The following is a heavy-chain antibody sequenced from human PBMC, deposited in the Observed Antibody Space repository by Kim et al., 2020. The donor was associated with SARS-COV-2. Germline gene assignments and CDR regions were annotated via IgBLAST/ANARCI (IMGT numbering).Heavy chain of an antibody. CDR3: ARGLIVVVPAARRHLMDV. V-gene: IGHV1-18*01. CDR2: INAYNGNT. CDR1: GYTFTSYG. Sequence: ASVKVSCKASGYTFTSYGISWVRQAPGQGLEWMGWINAYNGNTNYAQKLQGRVTMTTDTSTSTAYMELRSLRSDDTAVYYCARGLIVVVPAARRHLMDVWGQGTTVTVSS. J-gene: IGHJ6*02. D-gene: IGHD2-2*01.